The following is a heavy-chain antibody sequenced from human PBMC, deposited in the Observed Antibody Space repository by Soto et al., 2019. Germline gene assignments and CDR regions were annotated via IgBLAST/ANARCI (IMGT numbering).Heavy chain of an antibody. Sequence: EVQLLESGGGLVQPGGSLRLSCAASGFTFSSYAMSWVRQAPGKGLAWVSAISGSGGSTYYADSVKGRFTISRDNSKNTLYLQMNSLRAEDTAVYYCASRTYSGYDWAFDYWGQGTLVTVSS. CDR2: ISGSGGST. CDR3: ASRTYSGYDWAFDY. J-gene: IGHJ4*02. CDR1: GFTFSSYA. D-gene: IGHD5-12*01. V-gene: IGHV3-23*01.